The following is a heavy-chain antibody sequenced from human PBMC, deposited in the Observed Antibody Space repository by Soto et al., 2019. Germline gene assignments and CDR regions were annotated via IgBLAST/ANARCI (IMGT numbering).Heavy chain of an antibody. Sequence: GGSLRLSCVGSGFSFYNFSMRWGRPAPGKGLEWVSSISARSSTTYYAGSVKGRFTISRDNSKNTLYLQMNSLTAEDTAVYYCAKVFYDSGTTFFGVDVWGQGTTVTVSS. D-gene: IGHD3-10*01. CDR1: GFSFYNFS. V-gene: IGHV3-23*01. CDR3: AKVFYDSGTTFFGVDV. J-gene: IGHJ6*02. CDR2: ISARSSTT.